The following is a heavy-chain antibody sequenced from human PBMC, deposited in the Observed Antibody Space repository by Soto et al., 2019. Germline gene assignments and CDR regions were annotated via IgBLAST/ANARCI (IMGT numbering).Heavy chain of an antibody. CDR2: INPNSGGT. CDR3: ELGESRFDY. Sequence: GASVKVSCKASGYTFTGYYMHWVRQAPGQGLEWMGRINPNSGGTNYAQKLKSWVTITRDTSISKDYIKQSRLRSEDTAVYYCELGESRFDYWGQGTLVTVSS. D-gene: IGHD3-10*01. CDR1: GYTFTGYY. V-gene: IGHV1-2*04. J-gene: IGHJ4*02.